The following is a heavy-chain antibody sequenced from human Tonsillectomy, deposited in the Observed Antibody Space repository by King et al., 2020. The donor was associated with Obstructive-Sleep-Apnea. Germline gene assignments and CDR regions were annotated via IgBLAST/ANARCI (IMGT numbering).Heavy chain of an antibody. Sequence: VQLQESGPGLVKPSQTLSLTCTVSGGSISSGDYYWSWIRQPPGKGLEWIGYIYYSGGTYYNPSLKSRVTISLDTSKNQFSLKLCSVTAADTAVYYCARGIIWFGELRWFDPWGQGTLVTVSS. V-gene: IGHV4-30-4*01. J-gene: IGHJ5*02. CDR1: GGSISSGDYY. D-gene: IGHD3-10*01. CDR2: IYYSGGT. CDR3: ARGIIWFGELRWFDP.